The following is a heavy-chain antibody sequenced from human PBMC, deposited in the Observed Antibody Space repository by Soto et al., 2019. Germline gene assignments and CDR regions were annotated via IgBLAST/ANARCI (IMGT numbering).Heavy chain of an antibody. V-gene: IGHV4-4*07. CDR2: IYNSGNT. J-gene: IGHJ6*02. Sequence: QVQLQESGPGLVKPSETLSLTCTVSGGSITSYYWSWIRQPAGKGLEWIGRIYNSGNTNYNPSLKSRVTMSCDTSKNQFSLKLISMTDADTAVYYCARDGSDSYGLDVWGQGTTVTVSS. D-gene: IGHD6-25*01. CDR3: ARDGSDSYGLDV. CDR1: GGSITSYY.